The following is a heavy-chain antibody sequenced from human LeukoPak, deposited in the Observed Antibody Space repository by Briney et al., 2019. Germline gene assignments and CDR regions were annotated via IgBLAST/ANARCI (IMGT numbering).Heavy chain of an antibody. J-gene: IGHJ4*02. CDR1: GFTFSSYS. V-gene: IGHV3-21*01. D-gene: IGHD5-12*01. Sequence: KPGGSLRLSCAASGFTFSSYSMNWVRQAPGKGLEWVSSISSSSSYIYYADSVKGRFTISRDNAKNSLYLQMNSLRAKDTAVYYCARDSGYLVPSMGFDYWGQGTLVTVSS. CDR2: ISSSSSYI. CDR3: ARDSGYLVPSMGFDY.